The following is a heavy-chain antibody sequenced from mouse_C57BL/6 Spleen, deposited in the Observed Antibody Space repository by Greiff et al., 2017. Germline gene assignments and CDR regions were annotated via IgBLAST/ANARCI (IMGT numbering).Heavy chain of an antibody. CDR3: ASHYYGSSYRFDY. CDR2: INPSSGYT. D-gene: IGHD1-1*01. Sequence: QVQLQQSGAELAKPGASVKLSCKASGYTFTSYWMHWVKQRPGQGLEWIGYINPSSGYTKYNQKFKDKATLTADKSSSTAYMQLSSLTYDDSAVYYCASHYYGSSYRFDYWGQGTTLTVSS. J-gene: IGHJ2*01. CDR1: GYTFTSYW. V-gene: IGHV1-7*01.